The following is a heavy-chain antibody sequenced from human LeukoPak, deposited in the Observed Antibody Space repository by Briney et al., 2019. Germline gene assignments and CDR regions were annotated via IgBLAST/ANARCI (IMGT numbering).Heavy chain of an antibody. V-gene: IGHV4-59*12. CDR2: IYYSGST. CDR3: ASQGHYGGNQLDY. J-gene: IGHJ4*02. CDR1: GGSISSYY. Sequence: SETLSLTCTVSGGSISSYYWSWIRQPPGKGLEWIGYIYYSGSTNYNPSLKSRVTISVDTSKNQFSLKLSSVTAADTAVYYCASQGHYGGNQLDYWGQGTLVTVSS. D-gene: IGHD4-23*01.